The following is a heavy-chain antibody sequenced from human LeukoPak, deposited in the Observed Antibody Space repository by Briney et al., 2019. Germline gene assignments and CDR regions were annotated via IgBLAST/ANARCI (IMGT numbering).Heavy chain of an antibody. CDR3: ARMGDYGDFDY. V-gene: IGHV3-74*01. D-gene: IGHD4-17*01. CDR1: GITFSSYW. Sequence: PGGSLRLSCAASGITFSSYWMHWVRQAPGKGLVWVSRINSDGSSTSYADSVKGRFTISRDNAKNTLYLQMTSLRAEDTAVYYCARMGDYGDFDYWGPGTLVTVSS. CDR2: INSDGSST. J-gene: IGHJ4*02.